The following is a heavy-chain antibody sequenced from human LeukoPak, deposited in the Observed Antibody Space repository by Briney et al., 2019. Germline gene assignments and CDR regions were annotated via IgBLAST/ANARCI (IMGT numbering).Heavy chain of an antibody. Sequence: GGSLRLSCAASGFTFSGYWMSWVRQAPGKGLECVANVNEDGSEKYYADSVKGRFTISRDNAKNSLYLQMNSLRAEDTAVYYCARPRGYWNTDYFDYWGQGTLVTVSS. CDR1: GFTFSGYW. CDR3: ARPRGYWNTDYFDY. D-gene: IGHD1/OR15-1a*01. CDR2: VNEDGSEK. V-gene: IGHV3-7*01. J-gene: IGHJ4*02.